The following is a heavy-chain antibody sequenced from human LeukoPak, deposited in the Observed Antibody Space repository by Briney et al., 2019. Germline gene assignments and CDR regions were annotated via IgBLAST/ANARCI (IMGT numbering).Heavy chain of an antibody. CDR2: INAGNGNT. Sequence: ASGKVSCKASGYTFTSYAMHWVRQAPGQRLEWMGWINAGNGNTKYSQKFQGRVTITRDTSASTAYMELSSLRSEDTAVYYCARTLGYSNPFDYWGQGTPVTVSS. V-gene: IGHV1-3*01. J-gene: IGHJ4*02. D-gene: IGHD5-18*01. CDR3: ARTLGYSNPFDY. CDR1: GYTFTSYA.